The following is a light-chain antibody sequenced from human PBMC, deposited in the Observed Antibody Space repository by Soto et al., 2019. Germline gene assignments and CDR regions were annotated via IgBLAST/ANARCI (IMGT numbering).Light chain of an antibody. J-gene: IGLJ2*01. V-gene: IGLV2-14*03. Sequence: QSVLTQPASVSGSPGQSITISCTGTSSDVGGYRYVSWYQQHPGKAPKVMIYDVSKRPSGISDRFSGSKAGNTASLTISGLQSEDEADYYCSSYTTSNTVIFGGGTKVTVL. CDR1: SSDVGGYRY. CDR3: SSYTTSNTVI. CDR2: DVS.